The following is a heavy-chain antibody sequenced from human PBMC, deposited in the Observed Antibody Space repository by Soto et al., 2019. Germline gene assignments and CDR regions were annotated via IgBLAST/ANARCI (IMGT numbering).Heavy chain of an antibody. Sequence: QVQLVQSGAEVKKPGSSVKVSCKASGGTFSSYAISWVRQAPGQGLEWMGGIIPIFGTANCAQKFQGRVTITADESTSTAYMELSSLRSEDTAVYYCVLFRVTAKIFDYWGQGTLVTVSS. J-gene: IGHJ4*02. V-gene: IGHV1-69*01. CDR3: VLFRVTAKIFDY. CDR1: GGTFSSYA. CDR2: IIPIFGTA. D-gene: IGHD2-21*02.